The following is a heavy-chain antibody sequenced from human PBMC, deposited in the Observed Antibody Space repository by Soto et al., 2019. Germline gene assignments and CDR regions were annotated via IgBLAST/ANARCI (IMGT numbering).Heavy chain of an antibody. CDR2: IYTSGST. CDR3: ARVTCSGGSCPTGNWFDP. Sequence: PSETLSLTCTVSGGSISRYYWSWIRQPAGKGLEWIGRIYTSGSTNYNPSLKSRVTMSVDTSKNQFSLKLSSVTAADTAVYYCARVTCSGGSCPTGNWFDPWGQGTLVTVS. CDR1: GGSISRYY. D-gene: IGHD2-15*01. V-gene: IGHV4-4*07. J-gene: IGHJ5*02.